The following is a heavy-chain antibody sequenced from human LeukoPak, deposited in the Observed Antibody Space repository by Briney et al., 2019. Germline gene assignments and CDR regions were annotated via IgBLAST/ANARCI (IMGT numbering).Heavy chain of an antibody. CDR2: SSSDGRST. CDR1: GFTFSNYW. D-gene: IGHD6-13*01. Sequence: GGSLRLSCSASGFTFSNYWMHWVRQAPGKGLVWVSRSSSDGRSTTYADSVKGRFTISRHNAKNTLYLQMNSLRAEDTAVYYCGRGGKVEQLVLARWGQGSLVTVSS. V-gene: IGHV3-74*01. CDR3: GRGGKVEQLVLAR. J-gene: IGHJ4*02.